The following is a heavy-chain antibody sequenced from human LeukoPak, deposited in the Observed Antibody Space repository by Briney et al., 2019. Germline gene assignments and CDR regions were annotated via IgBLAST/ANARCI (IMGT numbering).Heavy chain of an antibody. J-gene: IGHJ4*02. Sequence: PSETLSLTCTVSGGSIGSYYWSWIRQPPGKGLEWIGYIYYSGSTNYNPSLKGRVTISVDTSKNQFSLKLSSVTAADTAVYYCARGRVDTAMVTLDYWGQGTLVTVSS. CDR3: ARGRVDTAMVTLDY. CDR1: GGSIGSYY. CDR2: IYYSGST. V-gene: IGHV4-59*01. D-gene: IGHD5-18*01.